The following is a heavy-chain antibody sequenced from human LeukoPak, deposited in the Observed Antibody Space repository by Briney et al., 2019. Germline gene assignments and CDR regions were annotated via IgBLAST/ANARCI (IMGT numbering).Heavy chain of an antibody. D-gene: IGHD3-3*01. CDR2: INPSGGST. CDR1: GYTFTSYY. J-gene: IGHJ4*02. Sequence: ASVKVSCKASGYTFTSYYMHWVRQAPGQGLEWMGIINPSGGSTSYAQKFQGRVTMTEDTSTDTAYMELSSLRSEDTAVYYCATVTNTQGYWGQGTLVTVSS. CDR3: ATVTNTQGY. V-gene: IGHV1-46*01.